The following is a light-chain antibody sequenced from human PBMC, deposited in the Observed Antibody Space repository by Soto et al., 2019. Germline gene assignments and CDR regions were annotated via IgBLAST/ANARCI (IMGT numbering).Light chain of an antibody. Sequence: DIEMTQSPSSLSAAVGDRVTITCRASQGIGNHLAWYQQKPGKAPKVLIYAASTLQSGVPSRFSGSGSGTDYTLTISSLQPEDVATYYCQQCNSAPPTFGQGTKVEIK. V-gene: IGKV1-27*01. CDR3: QQCNSAPPT. CDR2: AAS. J-gene: IGKJ1*01. CDR1: QGIGNH.